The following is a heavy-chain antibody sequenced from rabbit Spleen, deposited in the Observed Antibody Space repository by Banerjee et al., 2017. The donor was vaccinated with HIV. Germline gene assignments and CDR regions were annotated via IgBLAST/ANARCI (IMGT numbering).Heavy chain of an antibody. Sequence: QSLEESGGDLVKPGASLTLTCTASGFSFSSSYYMCWVRQAPGKGLEWIACIYAGSSGSTAYASWAKGRFTISKTSSTTVTLQMTSLTAADTATYFCARDPYAFSADTLHLWGPGTLVTVS. D-gene: IGHD6-1*01. CDR2: IYAGSSGST. CDR1: GFSFSSSYY. J-gene: IGHJ4*01. V-gene: IGHV1S40*01. CDR3: ARDPYAFSADTLHL.